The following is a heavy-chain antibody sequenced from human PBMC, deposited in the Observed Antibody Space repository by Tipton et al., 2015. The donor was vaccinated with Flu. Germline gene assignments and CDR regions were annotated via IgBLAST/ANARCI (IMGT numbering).Heavy chain of an antibody. D-gene: IGHD5-12*01. CDR1: GGSMSIYY. Sequence: TLSLICSVSGGSMSIYYWSWIRQPAGKGLEWIGHVDASGSTNYNPSLKSRVSMSMDTPRNQFSLKLTSVTAADTAVYYCAKEGAGDVSGFYRRTFDFWGQGSLVTVSS. CDR2: VDASGST. CDR3: AKEGAGDVSGFYRRTFDF. J-gene: IGHJ4*02. V-gene: IGHV4-4*07.